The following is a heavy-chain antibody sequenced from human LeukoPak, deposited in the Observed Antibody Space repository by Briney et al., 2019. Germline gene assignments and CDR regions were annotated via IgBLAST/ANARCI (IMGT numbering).Heavy chain of an antibody. CDR1: GGSISSYY. J-gene: IGHJ4*02. V-gene: IGHV4-4*07. CDR3: ARGSMGNDAFGY. CDR2: IYTSGST. Sequence: SETLSLTCTVSGGSISSYYWSWVRQPAGKGLEWIGRIYTSGSTNYNPSLKSRVTMSVDTSKNQFSLKLSSVTAADTAMCYCARGSMGNDAFGYWGQGTLVTVSS. D-gene: IGHD1-1*01.